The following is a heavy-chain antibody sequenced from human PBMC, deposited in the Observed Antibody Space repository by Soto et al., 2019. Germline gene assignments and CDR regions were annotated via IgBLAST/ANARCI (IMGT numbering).Heavy chain of an antibody. J-gene: IGHJ4*02. D-gene: IGHD3-9*01. Sequence: QVQLVQSGAEVKKPGASVKVSCKASGYTFTSYGISRVRQAPGQGLEGVGWISAYNGKTNYAQKLQGRVTMTTDTSTSTAYMELRSLRSDDTAVYYCAGVPVAKESYYDILTGYADYWGQGTLVTVSS. CDR3: AGVPVAKESYYDILTGYADY. CDR2: ISAYNGKT. V-gene: IGHV1-18*01. CDR1: GYTFTSYG.